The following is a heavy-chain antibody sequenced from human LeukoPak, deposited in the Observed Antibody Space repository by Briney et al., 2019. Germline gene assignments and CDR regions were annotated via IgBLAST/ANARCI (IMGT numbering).Heavy chain of an antibody. V-gene: IGHV1-18*01. CDR3: ARVALGLSGYDSRGYYYYYMDV. J-gene: IGHJ6*03. Sequence: ASVKVSCKASGYTFTSYGISWVRQAPGQGLEWMGWISAYNGNTNYAQKLQGRVTMTTDTSTSTAYMELRSLRSDDTAVYYCARVALGLSGYDSRGYYYYYMDVWGKGTTVTVSS. CDR1: GYTFTSYG. D-gene: IGHD5-12*01. CDR2: ISAYNGNT.